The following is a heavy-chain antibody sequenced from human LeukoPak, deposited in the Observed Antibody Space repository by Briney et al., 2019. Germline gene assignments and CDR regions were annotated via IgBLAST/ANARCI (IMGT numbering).Heavy chain of an antibody. CDR3: ARPYCSGASCHSPPDY. Sequence: GGSLRLSCAASGVTLSYYWMHWVRQAPGKGLVWVSRINTDGSTTDYADSVKGRFTISRDNAKNTVYLQMNSLRAEDTAVYYCARPYCSGASCHSPPDYWGQGTLVTVSS. V-gene: IGHV3-74*01. J-gene: IGHJ4*02. CDR1: GVTLSYYW. CDR2: INTDGSTT. D-gene: IGHD2-15*01.